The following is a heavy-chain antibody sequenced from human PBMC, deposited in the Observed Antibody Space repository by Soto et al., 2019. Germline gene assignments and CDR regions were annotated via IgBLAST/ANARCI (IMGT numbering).Heavy chain of an antibody. CDR1: GGSISSGGYY. CDR2: IYYSGST. V-gene: IGHV4-31*03. CDR3: ARGYGYDYVWGSYRLIFDY. D-gene: IGHD3-16*02. Sequence: QVQLQESGPGLVKPSQTLSLTCTVSGGSISSGGYYWSWIRQHPGKGLEWIGYIYYSGSTYYNPSLTSRVTISVDTSKNQFSLKLSSVTAADTAVYYCARGYGYDYVWGSYRLIFDYWGQGTLVTVSS. J-gene: IGHJ4*02.